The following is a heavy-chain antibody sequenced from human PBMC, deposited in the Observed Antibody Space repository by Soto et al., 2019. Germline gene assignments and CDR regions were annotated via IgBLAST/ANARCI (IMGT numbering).Heavy chain of an antibody. CDR2: ISSDGSSS. D-gene: IGHD6-19*01. J-gene: IGHJ5*02. CDR1: GFRISSYS. Sequence: QVKLVESGGGVVQSGGSRRLSCEAAGFRISSYSIHWVRQAPGKGLEWEAVISSDGSSSDFADSVKGRFAISRDNSRKNTVYLQMNNLRPDDAAVYYCAKPRSSLQWPPFDPWGHGTLVSVSS. CDR3: AKPRSSLQWPPFDP. V-gene: IGHV3-30*18.